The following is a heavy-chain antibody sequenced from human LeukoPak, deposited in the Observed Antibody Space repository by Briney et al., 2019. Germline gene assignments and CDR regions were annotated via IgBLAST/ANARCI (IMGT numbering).Heavy chain of an antibody. CDR2: IYYSGST. J-gene: IGHJ4*02. CDR3: ARLFGNSDFDY. D-gene: IGHD4-23*01. V-gene: IGHV4-39*01. CDR1: GGSISSSSYY. Sequence: PSETLSLTCTVSGGSISSSSYYWGWICQPPGKGLEWIGSIYYSGSTYYNPSLKSRVTISVDTSKNQFSLKLSSVTAADTAVYYCARLFGNSDFDYWGQGTLVTVSS.